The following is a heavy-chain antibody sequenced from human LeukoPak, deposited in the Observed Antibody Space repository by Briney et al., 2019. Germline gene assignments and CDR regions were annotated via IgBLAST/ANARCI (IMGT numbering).Heavy chain of an antibody. D-gene: IGHD3-16*01. V-gene: IGHV4-34*01. Sequence: PSETLSLTCAVYGGSFSGYYWSWIRQPPGKGLEWIGEINHSGSTDYNPSLKSRVTISVDTSKNQFSLKLSSVTAADTAVYYCARWGRYNWFDPWGQGTLVTVSS. CDR3: ARWGRYNWFDP. CDR2: INHSGST. CDR1: GGSFSGYY. J-gene: IGHJ5*02.